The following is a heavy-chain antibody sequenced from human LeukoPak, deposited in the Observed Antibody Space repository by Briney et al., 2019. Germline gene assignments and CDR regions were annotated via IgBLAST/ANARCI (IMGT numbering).Heavy chain of an antibody. D-gene: IGHD3-22*01. J-gene: IGHJ3*02. V-gene: IGHV3-21*01. CDR1: GFPFSSYS. CDR2: ISSSSSYI. CDR3: ARDFAYYYDSSGFEGDAFEI. Sequence: GGSLRLSCAASGFPFSSYSMNWVRQAPGKGLEWVSSISSSSSYIYYADSVKGRFTISRDNAKNSLYLQMNSLRAEDTPVYYCARDFAYYYDSSGFEGDAFEIWGQGTTVTVFS.